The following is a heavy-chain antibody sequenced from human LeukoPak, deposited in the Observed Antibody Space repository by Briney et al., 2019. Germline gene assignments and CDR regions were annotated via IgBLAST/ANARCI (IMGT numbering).Heavy chain of an antibody. D-gene: IGHD2-15*01. CDR3: AKSRIVDRRGYFDY. CDR2: ISSGSEK. CDR1: GFTFSIFP. J-gene: IGHJ4*02. V-gene: IGHV3-30*04. Sequence: AGRSLRLSCEASGFTFSIFPMHWVRQAPGKGLEWVALISSGSEKYYADSVKGRFTISRDNSKNMLYLQMNSLRADDTAVYYCAKSRIVDRRGYFDYWGQGTLVTVS.